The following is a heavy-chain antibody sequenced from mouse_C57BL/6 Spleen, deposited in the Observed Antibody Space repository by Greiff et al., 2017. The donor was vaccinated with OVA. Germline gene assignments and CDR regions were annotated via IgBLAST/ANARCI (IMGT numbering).Heavy chain of an antibody. V-gene: IGHV1-15*01. J-gene: IGHJ1*03. CDR2: IDPETGGT. D-gene: IGHD2-2*01. CDR3: TRLVGYTGYFDV. Sequence: QVQLQQSGAELVRPGASVTLSCKASGYTFTDYEMHWVKQTPVHGLEWIGAIDPETGGTAYNQKFKGKAILTADKSSSTAYMELRSLTSADSYVDYCTRLVGYTGYFDVWGTGTAVNVPS. CDR1: GYTFTDYE.